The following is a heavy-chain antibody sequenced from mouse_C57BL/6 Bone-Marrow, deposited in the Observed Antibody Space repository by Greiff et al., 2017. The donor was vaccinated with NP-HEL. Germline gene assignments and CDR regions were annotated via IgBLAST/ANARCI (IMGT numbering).Heavy chain of an antibody. CDR3: ARRGLRRRFWYFDV. Sequence: VKLVESGPGLVAPSQSLSITCTVSGFSLTSYGVSWVRQPPGKGLEWLGVIWGDGSTNYHSALISRLSISKDNSKSQVFLKLNSLQTDDTATYYCARRGLRRRFWYFDVWGTGTTVTVSS. J-gene: IGHJ1*03. CDR2: IWGDGST. D-gene: IGHD2-4*01. CDR1: GFSLTSYG. V-gene: IGHV2-3*01.